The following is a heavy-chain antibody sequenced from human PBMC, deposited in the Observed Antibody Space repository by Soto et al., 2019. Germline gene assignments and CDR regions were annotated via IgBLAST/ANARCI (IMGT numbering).Heavy chain of an antibody. CDR1: GGSISSGGYY. Sequence: SETLSLTCTVSGGSISSGGYYWSWIRQHPGKGLEWIGYIYYSGSTYYNPSLKSRITISVDTSKNQFSLKLSSVTAADTAVYYCARSSPVVTAPWGQETLVTVSS. V-gene: IGHV4-31*03. J-gene: IGHJ5*02. D-gene: IGHD2-21*02. CDR3: ARSSPVVTAP. CDR2: IYYSGST.